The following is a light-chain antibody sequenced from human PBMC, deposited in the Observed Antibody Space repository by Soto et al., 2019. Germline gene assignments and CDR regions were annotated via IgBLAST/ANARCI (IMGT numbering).Light chain of an antibody. CDR1: SSDVGSYNL. V-gene: IGLV2-23*03. CDR2: EGS. Sequence: QSVLTQPASVSGSPGQSITISCTGTSSDVGSYNLVSWYQQHPGKAPKLMIYEGSKRPSGVSNRFSGPKSGNTASLTISGLQAEDEADYYCCSYAGSSTFLFGGGTKLTVL. J-gene: IGLJ2*01. CDR3: CSYAGSSTFL.